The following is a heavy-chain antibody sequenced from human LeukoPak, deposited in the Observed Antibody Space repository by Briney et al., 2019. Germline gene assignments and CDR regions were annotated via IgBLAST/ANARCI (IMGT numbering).Heavy chain of an antibody. Sequence: GGSLRLSCAASGFTFSDYYMTWIRQAPGKGLEWVAYIIGSGSTIYYADSVKGRFTISSDNAKNSLSLQMNSMRVEETAVYYCGKYSLRLFAFDVWGQGTMVTVSS. J-gene: IGHJ3*01. CDR3: GKYSLRLFAFDV. CDR1: GFTFSDYY. V-gene: IGHV3-11*01. CDR2: IIGSGSTI. D-gene: IGHD2-15*01.